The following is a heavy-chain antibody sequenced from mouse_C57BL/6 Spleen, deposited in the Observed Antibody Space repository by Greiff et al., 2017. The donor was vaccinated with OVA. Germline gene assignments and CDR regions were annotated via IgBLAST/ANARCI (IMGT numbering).Heavy chain of an antibody. J-gene: IGHJ2*01. CDR1: GYTFTSYW. CDR2: IDPNSGGT. V-gene: IGHV1-72*01. Sequence: QVHVKQPGAELVKPGASVKLSCKASGYTFTSYWMHWVKQRPGRGLEWIGRIDPNSGGTKYNEKFKSKATLTVDKPSSTAYMQLSSLTSEDSAVYYCARRTTVVAPPYYFDYWGQGTTLTVSS. D-gene: IGHD1-1*01. CDR3: ARRTTVVAPPYYFDY.